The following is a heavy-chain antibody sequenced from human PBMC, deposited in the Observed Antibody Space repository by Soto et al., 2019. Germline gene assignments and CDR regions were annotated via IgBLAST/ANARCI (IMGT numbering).Heavy chain of an antibody. V-gene: IGHV4-59*01. CDR2: IHYNGNT. CDR3: AREGNLGRWIQPVDS. J-gene: IGHJ4*02. D-gene: IGHD2-2*03. CDR1: DDSISSYS. Sequence: ETPSLTFTVSDDSISSYSWSWIRQPPGKGLEWIGNIHYNGNTKYSPSLKSRATMSVDTSKNHFSLKLISVTTADTAVYFCAREGNLGRWIQPVDSWGQGTLVTVSS.